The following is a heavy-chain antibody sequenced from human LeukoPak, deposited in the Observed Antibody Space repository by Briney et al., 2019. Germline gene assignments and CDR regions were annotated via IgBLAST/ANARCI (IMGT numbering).Heavy chain of an antibody. V-gene: IGHV1-2*02. CDR2: INPNSGDT. Sequence: ASVKVSCKASGYTFTGYYMHWVRQAPGQGLEWMGWINPNSGDTNYAQKFQGRVTMTRDTSISTAYMELSRLRSDDTAVYYCAREGLGYYYYMDVWGKGTTVTVSS. CDR3: AREGLGYYYYMDV. CDR1: GYTFTGYY. D-gene: IGHD6-6*01. J-gene: IGHJ6*03.